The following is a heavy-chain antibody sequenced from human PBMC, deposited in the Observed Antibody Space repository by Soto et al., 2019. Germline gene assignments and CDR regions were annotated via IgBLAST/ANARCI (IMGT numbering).Heavy chain of an antibody. D-gene: IGHD5-18*01. CDR1: GGTFSSYA. V-gene: IGHV1-69*12. Sequence: QVQLVQSGAEVKKPGSSVKVSCKASGGTFSSYAISWVRQAPGQGLEWMGGIIPIFGTANYAPKFQGRLTITAEESTSTAYMELSSLRSEDTAVYSCATHGLPNYYYYGMDVWGQGTTVTVSS. J-gene: IGHJ6*01. CDR2: IIPIFGTA. CDR3: ATHGLPNYYYYGMDV.